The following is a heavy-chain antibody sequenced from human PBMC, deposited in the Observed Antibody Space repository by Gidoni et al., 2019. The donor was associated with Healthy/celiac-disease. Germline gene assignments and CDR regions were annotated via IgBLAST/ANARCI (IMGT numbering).Heavy chain of an antibody. V-gene: IGHV3-23*01. CDR1: GFPFSSYA. CDR3: AKDGLKVGAFDI. CDR2: ISGSGGST. Sequence: EVQLLESGGGLVQPGGSLRLSCAASGFPFSSYAMSWVRQAPGKGLEWVSAISGSGGSTYYADSVKGRFTISRDNSKNTLYLQRNSLRAEDTAVYYCAKDGLKVGAFDIWGQGTMVTVSS. J-gene: IGHJ3*02.